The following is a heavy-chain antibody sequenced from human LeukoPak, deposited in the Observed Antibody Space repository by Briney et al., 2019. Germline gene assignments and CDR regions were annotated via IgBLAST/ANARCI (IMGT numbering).Heavy chain of an antibody. CDR1: GFTFSSYS. CDR2: ISWNSGSI. CDR3: AKDIEVSPSLIDY. V-gene: IGHV3-9*01. D-gene: IGHD5-24*01. J-gene: IGHJ4*02. Sequence: GGSLRLSCAASGFTFSSYSMNWVRQAPGKGLEWVSSISWNSGSIGYADSVKGRFTISRDNAKNSLYLQMNSLRAEDTALYYCAKDIEVSPSLIDYWGQGTLVTVSS.